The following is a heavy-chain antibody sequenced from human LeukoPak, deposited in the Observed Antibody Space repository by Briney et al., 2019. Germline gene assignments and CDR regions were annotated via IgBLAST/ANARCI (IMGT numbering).Heavy chain of an antibody. Sequence: GGSLRLSCAASGFNFGTYAMSWVRQAPGKGLEWVSVASGGSGSTYYADSVKGRFTISRDNSKNTLYLQMNSLRAEDTAVYYCAGSSYYDSSGYTGVFDYWGQGTLVTVSS. D-gene: IGHD3-22*01. V-gene: IGHV3-23*01. CDR1: GFNFGTYA. CDR3: AGSSYYDSSGYTGVFDY. CDR2: ASGGSGST. J-gene: IGHJ4*02.